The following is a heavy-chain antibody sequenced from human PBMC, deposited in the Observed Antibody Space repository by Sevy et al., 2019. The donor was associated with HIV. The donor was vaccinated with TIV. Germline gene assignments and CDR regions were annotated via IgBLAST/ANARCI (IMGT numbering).Heavy chain of an antibody. CDR3: ARVRYNYGSYYFDY. D-gene: IGHD5-18*01. CDR2: ISSGGSNK. J-gene: IGHJ4*02. CDR1: TFTFSDYY. Sequence: GSLRLSCAASTFTFSDYYMTWIRQAPGKGLEWVSHISSGGSNKYYADSVKGRFTISRDNAKNSLYLQMNSLRVEDTALYYCARVRYNYGSYYFDYWGQGTLVTVSS. V-gene: IGHV3-11*01.